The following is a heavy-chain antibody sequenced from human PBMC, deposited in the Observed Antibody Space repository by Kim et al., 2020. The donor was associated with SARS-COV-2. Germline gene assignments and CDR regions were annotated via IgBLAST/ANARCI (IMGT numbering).Heavy chain of an antibody. J-gene: IGHJ6*02. V-gene: IGHV3-30*03. CDR1: GFAFNTYG. CDR2: IAYDESNE. Sequence: GGSLRLSCEASGFAFNTYGIHWVRQAPGKGLEWVAVIAYDESNEKYADSVKGRFTISRDNFRNTVYLQMRRLRLEDTAVYYCARDRRIVPDASLFHYYYYGFDVAGQGTTVTVSS. CDR3: ARDRRIVPDASLFHYYYYGFDV. D-gene: IGHD2-2*01.